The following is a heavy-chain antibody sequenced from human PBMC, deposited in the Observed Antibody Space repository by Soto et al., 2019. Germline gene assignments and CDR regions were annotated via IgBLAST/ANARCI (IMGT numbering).Heavy chain of an antibody. CDR2: INAGNGNT. V-gene: IGHV1-3*01. J-gene: IGHJ4*02. Sequence: ASVKVSCKASGYTFTSYAMYWVRQAPGQRLEWMGWINAGNGNTKYSQKFQGRVTITRDTSASTAYMELSSLRSEDTAVYYCARDYYGSGNSGSFDYWGQGTLVTVSS. CDR3: ARDYYGSGNSGSFDY. D-gene: IGHD3-10*01. CDR1: GYTFTSYA.